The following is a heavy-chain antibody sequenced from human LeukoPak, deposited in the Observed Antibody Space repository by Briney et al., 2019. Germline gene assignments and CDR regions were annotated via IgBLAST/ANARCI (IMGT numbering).Heavy chain of an antibody. CDR3: ARGNLWFGELAY. Sequence: GGSLRLSCAASGFSFSRYNMNWVRQAPGKGLEWVSSISSSPSYIYYADSVKGRFTISRDDAKNSLYLQMNSLRAEDTAVYYCARGNLWFGELAYWGQGTLVTVSS. D-gene: IGHD3-10*01. J-gene: IGHJ4*02. V-gene: IGHV3-21*01. CDR1: GFSFSRYN. CDR2: ISSSPSYI.